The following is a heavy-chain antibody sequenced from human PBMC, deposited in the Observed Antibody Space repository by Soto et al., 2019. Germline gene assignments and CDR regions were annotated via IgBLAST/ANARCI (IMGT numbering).Heavy chain of an antibody. J-gene: IGHJ4*02. D-gene: IGHD2-15*01. V-gene: IGHV1-3*01. CDR3: ARDLRPSGGSCLECWVFDY. CDR1: GYTFTSYA. Sequence: ASVKVSCKASGYTFTSYAVHWVRQAPGQRLEWMGWINAGNGNTKYSQKFQGRVTITRDTSASTAYMELSSLRYEDTAVYYCARDLRPSGGSCLECWVFDYWGQGTLVTVSS. CDR2: INAGNGNT.